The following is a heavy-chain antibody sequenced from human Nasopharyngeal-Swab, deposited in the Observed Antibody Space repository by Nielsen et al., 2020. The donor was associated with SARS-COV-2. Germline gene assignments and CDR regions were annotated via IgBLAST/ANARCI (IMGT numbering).Heavy chain of an antibody. CDR3: ARGARGDLPSYFDY. J-gene: IGHJ4*02. Sequence: GESLKISCAASGFTVSSNYMSWVRQAPGKGLEWVSVIYSGGSTYYADSVKGRFTISRDNSKNTLYLQMNSLRAEDTAVYYCARGARGDLPSYFDYWGQGTLVTVSS. D-gene: IGHD3-16*01. CDR2: IYSGGST. V-gene: IGHV3-53*01. CDR1: GFTVSSNY.